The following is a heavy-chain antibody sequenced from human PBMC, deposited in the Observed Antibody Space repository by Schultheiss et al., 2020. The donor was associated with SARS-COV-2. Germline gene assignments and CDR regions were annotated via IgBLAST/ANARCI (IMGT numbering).Heavy chain of an antibody. D-gene: IGHD1-26*01. V-gene: IGHV1-2*02. J-gene: IGHJ3*02. Sequence: GESLKISCKASGYTFTGYYMHWVRQAPGQGLEWMGWINPNSGGTNYAQKFQGRVTMTRDTSISTAYMELSRLRSDDTAVYYCARDPQIVGATPVAFDIWGQGTMVTVSS. CDR2: INPNSGGT. CDR3: ARDPQIVGATPVAFDI. CDR1: GYTFTGYY.